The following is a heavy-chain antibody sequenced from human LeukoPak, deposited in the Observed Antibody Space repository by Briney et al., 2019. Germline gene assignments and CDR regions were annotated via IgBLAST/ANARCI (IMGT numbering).Heavy chain of an antibody. CDR1: GGSISSGGYY. CDR2: IYYSGST. V-gene: IGHV4-31*03. D-gene: IGHD3-22*01. CDR3: ARSDSSGYSFGY. Sequence: SETLSLTCTVSGGSISSGGYYWSWIRQHPGKGLEWLGYIYYSGSTYYNPSLKSRVTISEDTSKNQFSLKLSSVTAADTAIYYCARSDSSGYSFGYWGQGTLVTVSS. J-gene: IGHJ4*02.